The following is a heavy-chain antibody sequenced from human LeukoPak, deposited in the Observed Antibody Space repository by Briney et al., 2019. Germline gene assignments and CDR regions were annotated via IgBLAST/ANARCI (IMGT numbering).Heavy chain of an antibody. CDR3: AKDRFHMITVTSCFDY. Sequence: GGSLRLSCAASGFTFSNYGLHWVRQAPGKGLEWAAFTRYDGSNKRYAESVKGRFTISRDNSKNTLNLQMNSLRAEDTAVYYCAKDRFHMITVTSCFDYWGQGTLVTVSS. CDR2: TRYDGSNK. V-gene: IGHV3-30*02. CDR1: GFTFSNYG. D-gene: IGHD4-17*01. J-gene: IGHJ4*02.